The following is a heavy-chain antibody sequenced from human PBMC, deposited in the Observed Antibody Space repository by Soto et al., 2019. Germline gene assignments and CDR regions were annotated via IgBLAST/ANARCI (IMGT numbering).Heavy chain of an antibody. J-gene: IGHJ4*02. Sequence: SETLSLTCAVSGGSISSGGYSWSWIRQPPGKGLEWIGYIYHSGSTYYNPSLKSRVTITRDTSASTAYMELSSLRSEDTAVYYCARSPSLFTDYWGQGTLVTVSS. CDR2: IYHSGST. CDR1: GGSISSGGYS. V-gene: IGHV4-30-2*03. CDR3: ARSPSLFTDY. D-gene: IGHD2-2*01.